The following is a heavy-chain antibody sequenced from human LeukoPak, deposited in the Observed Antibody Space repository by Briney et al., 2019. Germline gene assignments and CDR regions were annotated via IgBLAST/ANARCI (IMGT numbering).Heavy chain of an antibody. CDR1: GYTFTSYD. D-gene: IGHD2-21*02. V-gene: IGHV1-8*01. CDR2: MNPNSGNT. J-gene: IGHJ4*02. CDR3: ARADVVVTGMVDY. Sequence: ASVKVSCKASGYTFTSYDISWVRQATGQGLEWMGWMNPNSGNTGYAQKFQGRVTMTRNTSISTAYMELSSLRSEDTAVYYCARADVVVTGMVDYWGQGTLVTVSS.